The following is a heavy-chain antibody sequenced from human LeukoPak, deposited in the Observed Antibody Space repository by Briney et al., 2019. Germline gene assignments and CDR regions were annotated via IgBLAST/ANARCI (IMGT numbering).Heavy chain of an antibody. V-gene: IGHV1-18*01. D-gene: IGHD2-15*01. CDR1: GYNFTSYG. CDR3: AREIESFGYCSGGSCYSISGWFDP. CDR2: ISAYNGNT. Sequence: ASVKVSCKASGYNFTSYGISWVRQAPGQGLEWMGWISAYNGNTNYAQKLQGRVTMTTDTSTSTAYMELRSLRSDDTAVYYCAREIESFGYCSGGSCYSISGWFDPWGQGTLVTVSS. J-gene: IGHJ5*02.